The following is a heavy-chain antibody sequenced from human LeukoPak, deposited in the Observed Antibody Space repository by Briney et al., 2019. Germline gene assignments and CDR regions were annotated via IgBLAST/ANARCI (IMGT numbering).Heavy chain of an antibody. CDR1: GFTFSSYA. D-gene: IGHD2-2*01. V-gene: IGHV3-23*01. CDR3: AKHYCSDASCSVFSFDS. Sequence: GGSLRLSCAASGFTFSSYAMNWVRQAPGKGLEWVSSICGNCGTAYYVDSVKGRFTISRDNSKNTLYLQMNSLRAEDTAVYYCAKHYCSDASCSVFSFDSWGQGTLVTVSS. CDR2: ICGNCGTA. J-gene: IGHJ4*02.